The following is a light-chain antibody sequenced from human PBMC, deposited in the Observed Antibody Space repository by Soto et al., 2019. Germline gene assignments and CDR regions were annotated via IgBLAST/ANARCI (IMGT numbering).Light chain of an antibody. CDR1: SSDVGAYSY. Sequence: QSALTQPASVSGSPGQSITISCTGTSSDVGAYSYVSWYQQHPAKAPKLIIYDVSNRPSGVSSRFSGSKSDNTASLTISGLQAEDEADYYCISYTSSSVPYVFGTGTKLTVL. CDR3: ISYTSSSVPYV. V-gene: IGLV2-14*03. J-gene: IGLJ1*01. CDR2: DVS.